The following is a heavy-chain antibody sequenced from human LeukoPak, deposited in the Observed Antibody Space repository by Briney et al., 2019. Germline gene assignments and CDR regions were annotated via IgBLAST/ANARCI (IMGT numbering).Heavy chain of an antibody. J-gene: IGHJ2*01. CDR2: ISSRSRDV. CDR3: ASTIVTTVYPPGWYFDL. V-gene: IGHV3-21*06. CDR1: GFIFSSYN. D-gene: IGHD4-17*01. Sequence: GGSLRLSCAASGFIFSSYNMNWDRQAPGKGLEWVSSISSRSRDVYYADSVKGRFTISRDNTKSLLFLQMDSLRAEDTAVYYCASTIVTTVYPPGWYFDLWGRGTQVTVSS.